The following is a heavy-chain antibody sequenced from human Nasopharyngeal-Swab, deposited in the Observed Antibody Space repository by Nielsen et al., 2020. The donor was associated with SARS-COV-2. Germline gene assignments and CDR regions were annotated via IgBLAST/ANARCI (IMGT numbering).Heavy chain of an antibody. CDR2: IHYTGNT. Sequence: SETLSLTCPVSGGSISSGGYFWSWIRQHPGKGLEWIGYIHYTGNTYYNPSLESRLTISLDTSQNQFSLRLSSVTAADTAVYYCAREVIEQAVSDAFDFWGQGTMVTVSS. V-gene: IGHV4-31*03. D-gene: IGHD3-16*02. CDR1: GGSISSGGYF. CDR3: AREVIEQAVSDAFDF. J-gene: IGHJ3*01.